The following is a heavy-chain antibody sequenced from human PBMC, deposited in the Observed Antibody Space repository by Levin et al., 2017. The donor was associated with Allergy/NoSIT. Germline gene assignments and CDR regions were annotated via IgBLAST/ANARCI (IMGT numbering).Heavy chain of an antibody. J-gene: IGHJ4*02. CDR3: AREEGCSSTSCYEGSRPCDY. V-gene: IGHV3-48*02. CDR1: GFTFSSYS. Sequence: GGSLRLSCAASGFTFSSYSMNWVRQAPGKGLEWVSYISSSSSTIYYADSVKGRFTISRDNAKNSLYLQMNSLRDEDTAVYYCAREEGCSSTSCYEGSRPCDYWGQGTLVTVSS. CDR2: ISSSSSTI. D-gene: IGHD2-2*01.